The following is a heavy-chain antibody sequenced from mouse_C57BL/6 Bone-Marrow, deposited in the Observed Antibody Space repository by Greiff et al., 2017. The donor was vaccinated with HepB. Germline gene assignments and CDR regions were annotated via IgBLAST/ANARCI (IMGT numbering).Heavy chain of an antibody. CDR1: GFTFSDYY. V-gene: IGHV5-12*01. D-gene: IGHD3-2*02. CDR3: ARQRQLRLPWFAY. J-gene: IGHJ3*01. CDR2: ISNGGGST. Sequence: EVKLVESGGGLVQPGGSLKLSCAASGFTFSDYYMYWVRQTPEKRLEWVAYISNGGGSTYYPDTVKGRFTISRDNAKNTLYLQMSRLKSEDTAMYYCARQRQLRLPWFAYWGQGTLVTVSA.